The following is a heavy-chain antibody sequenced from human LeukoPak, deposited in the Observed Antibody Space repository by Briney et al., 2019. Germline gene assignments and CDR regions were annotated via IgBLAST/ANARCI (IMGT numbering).Heavy chain of an antibody. CDR3: AREGGGSYENWFDP. CDR2: IYYSGST. V-gene: IGHV4-59*01. J-gene: IGHJ5*02. CDR1: GGSISSYY. Sequence: PSETLSLTYTVSGGSISSYYWSWIRQPPGKGLEWIGYIYYSGSTNYNPSLKSRVTISVDTSKNQFSLKLSSVTAADTAVYYCAREGGGSYENWFDPWGQGTLVTVSS. D-gene: IGHD1-26*01.